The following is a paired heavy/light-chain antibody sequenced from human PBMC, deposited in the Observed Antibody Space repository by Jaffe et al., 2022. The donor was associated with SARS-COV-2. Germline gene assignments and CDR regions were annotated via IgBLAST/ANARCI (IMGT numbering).Light chain of an antibody. CDR2: AAS. J-gene: IGKJ1*01. CDR3: QQSYTSPWT. V-gene: IGKV1-39*01. Sequence: DIQMTQSPSSLSASVGDRVTITCRTSQSINNYLNWYQQKPGKAPKLLIYAASTLQSGVPSRFSGSGSGPGFTLTISSLQPEDFATYYCQQSYTSPWTFGQGTKVEIK. CDR1: QSINNY.
Heavy chain of an antibody. CDR3: ARDSLPVAGGTGAFDI. CDR1: GFTFRNYS. Sequence: EVQLVESGGGLVQPGGSLRLSCAASGFTFRNYSMNWVRQAPGKGLEWVSYVSSSGSTLHFADSVKGRFTISRDNAKNSLSLQMNSLRAEDTAVYYCARDSLPVAGGTGAFDIWGQGTMVTVSS. V-gene: IGHV3-48*01. J-gene: IGHJ3*02. CDR2: VSSSGSTL. D-gene: IGHD6-19*01.